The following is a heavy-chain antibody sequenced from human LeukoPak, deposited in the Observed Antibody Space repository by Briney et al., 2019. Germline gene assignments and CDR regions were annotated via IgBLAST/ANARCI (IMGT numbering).Heavy chain of an antibody. J-gene: IGHJ4*02. V-gene: IGHV4-38-2*01. CDR1: SYSISSGYY. CDR2: IYHSVSA. D-gene: IGHD4-17*01. CDR3: ARGHAVTWEFDY. Sequence: SETLSLTCAVSSYSISSGYYWGWIRQPPGKGLEWIGIIYHSVSAYYYPSPMSRLTVSVEKSNNHFLLKLSSVTAADTAVYYCARGHAVTWEFDYWGQGTLVTVSS.